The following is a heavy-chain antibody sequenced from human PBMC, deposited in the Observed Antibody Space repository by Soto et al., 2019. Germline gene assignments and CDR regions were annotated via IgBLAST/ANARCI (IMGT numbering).Heavy chain of an antibody. CDR2: IRSKANSYAT. Sequence: EVQLVESGGGLVQPGGSLKLSCAASGFTFSGSAMHWVRQASGKGLEWVGRIRSKANSYATAYAASVKGRFTISRDDSKNTAYLQMNSLKTEDTAVYYCTRPSSPWDDYGDYHFDYWGQGTLVTVSS. CDR1: GFTFSGSA. D-gene: IGHD4-17*01. J-gene: IGHJ4*02. CDR3: TRPSSPWDDYGDYHFDY. V-gene: IGHV3-73*02.